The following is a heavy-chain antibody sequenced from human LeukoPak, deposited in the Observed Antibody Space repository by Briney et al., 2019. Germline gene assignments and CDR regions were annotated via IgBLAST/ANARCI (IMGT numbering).Heavy chain of an antibody. CDR2: ISYSGST. V-gene: IGHV4-59*01. CDR3: ATNYGGYAFHI. CDR1: GGSISSYY. Sequence: PSETLSLTCTVSGGSISSYYWSWIRQPQGKGLEWIRYISYSGSTDYNPSLKSRVTISIDTSKNHFSLKLSSVTAANTAVYFCATNYGGYAFHIWGQGTVVTVSS. D-gene: IGHD4-23*01. J-gene: IGHJ3*02.